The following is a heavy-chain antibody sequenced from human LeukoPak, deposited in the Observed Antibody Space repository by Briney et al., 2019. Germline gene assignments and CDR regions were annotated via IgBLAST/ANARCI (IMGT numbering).Heavy chain of an antibody. V-gene: IGHV1-2*02. Sequence: GASVKVSCKASGYTFTDYSMHWVRQAPGQGLEWMGWINPESGGTNYAQKFQGRITMTRDMSISTAYMELSSLRSDDTAVYYCARDLGAVAGSFHFDYWGQGTLVTVSS. J-gene: IGHJ4*02. D-gene: IGHD6-19*01. CDR1: GYTFTDYS. CDR3: ARDLGAVAGSFHFDY. CDR2: INPESGGT.